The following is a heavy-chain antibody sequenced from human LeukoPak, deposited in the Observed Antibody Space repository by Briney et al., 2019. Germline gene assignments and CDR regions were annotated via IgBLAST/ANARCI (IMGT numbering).Heavy chain of an antibody. CDR3: AKDRLDVVTTDFDH. J-gene: IGHJ4*02. Sequence: GRSLRLSCAASGFTSDDYAMHWVRQAPGKGLEWVSGISWNSGSIGYADSVKGRFTISRDNAKNSLYLQMNSLRAEDTALYYCAKDRLDVVTTDFDHWGQGTLVTVSS. CDR2: ISWNSGSI. D-gene: IGHD4-11*01. V-gene: IGHV3-9*02. CDR1: GFTSDDYA.